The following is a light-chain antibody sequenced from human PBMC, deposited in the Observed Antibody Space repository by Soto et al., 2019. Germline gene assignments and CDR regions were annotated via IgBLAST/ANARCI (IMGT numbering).Light chain of an antibody. J-gene: IGKJ3*01. Sequence: DIQLTQSPSFLSASVGDRVTITCRASQGISSYLAWYQQKPGTAPKLLIFAASTLQNGVPSRFSGSGSGTEFTLTISSLQPEDFATYSCLHLNSYSPDTFGPGTKVDI. CDR1: QGISSY. V-gene: IGKV1-9*01. CDR3: LHLNSYSPDT. CDR2: AAS.